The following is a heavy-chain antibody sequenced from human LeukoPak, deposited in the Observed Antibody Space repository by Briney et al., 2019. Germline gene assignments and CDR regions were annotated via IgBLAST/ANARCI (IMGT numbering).Heavy chain of an antibody. D-gene: IGHD2-2*01. CDR2: ISWDSVTT. V-gene: IGHV3-43*01. CDR1: GFIFDDYV. J-gene: IGHJ3*02. Sequence: GGSLRLSCTASGFIFDDYVIHWVRQPPGKGLEWVSHISWDSVTTKYADSVKGRFTSSRDNSKNSLFLRMNSLRIEDTALYYCVREMPYAEGGAFDIWGQGTMVTVSS. CDR3: VREMPYAEGGAFDI.